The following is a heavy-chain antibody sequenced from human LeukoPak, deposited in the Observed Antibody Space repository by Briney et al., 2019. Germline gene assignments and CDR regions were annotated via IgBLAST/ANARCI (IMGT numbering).Heavy chain of an antibody. D-gene: IGHD6-13*01. J-gene: IGHJ4*02. CDR3: AKDSSSWPDYYFDY. Sequence: GGSLTLSCAASGFTFDDYAMHWVRQAPGEGLEWVSGISWNSGSIGYADSVKGRFTISRDNAKNSLYLQMNSLRAEDTALYYCAKDSSSWPDYYFDYWGQGTLVTVSS. V-gene: IGHV3-9*01. CDR1: GFTFDDYA. CDR2: ISWNSGSI.